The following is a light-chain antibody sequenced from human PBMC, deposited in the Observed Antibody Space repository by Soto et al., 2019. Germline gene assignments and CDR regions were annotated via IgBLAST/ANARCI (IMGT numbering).Light chain of an antibody. CDR1: SSDVGGYNY. V-gene: IGLV2-14*01. CDR3: NSYTGSGIV. J-gene: IGLJ1*01. CDR2: EAS. Sequence: QSALTQPASVSGSPGQSITISCTGTSSDVGGYNYVSWYQHHPGKAPKLMIYEASNRPSGVSYRFSGSKSGNTASLTISGLQAEDEADYYCNSYTGSGIVFGTGTKVTVL.